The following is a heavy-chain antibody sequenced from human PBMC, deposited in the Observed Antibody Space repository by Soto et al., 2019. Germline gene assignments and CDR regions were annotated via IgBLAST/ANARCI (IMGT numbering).Heavy chain of an antibody. Sequence: SETLSLTCTVSGGSISSSSYYWGWIRQPPGKGLEWIGSIYYSGSTYYNPSLKSRVTISVDTSKNQFSLKLSSVTAADTAVYYCASKYCSSTSCYLGRFDYWGQGTLVTVSS. CDR1: GGSISSSSYY. CDR2: IYYSGST. CDR3: ASKYCSSTSCYLGRFDY. J-gene: IGHJ4*02. D-gene: IGHD2-2*01. V-gene: IGHV4-39*01.